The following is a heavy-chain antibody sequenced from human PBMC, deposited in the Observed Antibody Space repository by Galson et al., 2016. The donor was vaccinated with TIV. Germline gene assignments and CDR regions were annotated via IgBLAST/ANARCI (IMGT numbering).Heavy chain of an antibody. V-gene: IGHV1-2*02. D-gene: IGHD2-2*01. CDR1: GYTFTDYY. CDR2: INPNSGGT. J-gene: IGHJ5*02. CDR3: ARTIYSSTSRSAGYFDP. Sequence: SVKVSCKASGYTFTDYYLHWVRQAPGQGLELIGWINPNSGGTKYTQKFQGRVTMTRDTSISTVYIELNILKSDDTALYYCARTIYSSTSRSAGYFDPWGQGTSVIVSS.